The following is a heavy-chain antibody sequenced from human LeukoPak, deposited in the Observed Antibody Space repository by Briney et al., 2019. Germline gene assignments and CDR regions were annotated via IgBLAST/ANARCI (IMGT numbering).Heavy chain of an antibody. J-gene: IGHJ4*02. V-gene: IGHV1-18*01. Sequence: ASVKVSCKASGGTFSSYTISWVRQAPGQGLEWMGRISAYNGNTNYAQKLQGRVTMTTDTSTSTAYMELRSLRSDDTAVYYCARDHVGGIAAAATARYWGQGTLVTVSS. CDR3: ARDHVGGIAAAATARY. D-gene: IGHD6-13*01. CDR1: GGTFSSYT. CDR2: ISAYNGNT.